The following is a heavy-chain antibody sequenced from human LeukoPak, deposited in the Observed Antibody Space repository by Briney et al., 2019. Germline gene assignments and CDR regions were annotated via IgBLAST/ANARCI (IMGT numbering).Heavy chain of an antibody. Sequence: GGSLRLSCAASGLSVDGNYMTWVRQAPGKGLEWVSVIFSGDTIYYEDSVKGRFSISRDNSKNTLYLQMNSLRAEDTAVYYCARVLWFGESKRDYWGQGTLVTVSS. D-gene: IGHD3-10*01. J-gene: IGHJ4*02. V-gene: IGHV3-66*01. CDR3: ARVLWFGESKRDY. CDR1: GLSVDGNY. CDR2: IFSGDTI.